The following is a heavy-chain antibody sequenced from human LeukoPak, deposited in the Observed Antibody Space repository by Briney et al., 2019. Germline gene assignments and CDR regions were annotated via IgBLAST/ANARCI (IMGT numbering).Heavy chain of an antibody. Sequence: GGSLRLSCAASGFTFSSYSMNWVRQAPGKGLEWVAVIWYDGSNKYYADSVKGRFTISRDNSKNTLYLQMNSLRAEDTAVYYCAKAPISIYRIPEMDVWGKGTTVTVSS. D-gene: IGHD2-21*01. V-gene: IGHV3-33*06. CDR1: GFTFSSYS. CDR3: AKAPISIYRIPEMDV. J-gene: IGHJ6*04. CDR2: IWYDGSNK.